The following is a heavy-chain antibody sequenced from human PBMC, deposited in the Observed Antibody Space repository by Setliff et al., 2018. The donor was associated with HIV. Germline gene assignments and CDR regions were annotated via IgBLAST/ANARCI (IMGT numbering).Heavy chain of an antibody. CDR1: GYTFTSYC. D-gene: IGHD2-2*01. V-gene: IGHV1-18*01. CDR2: ISAYNGNT. J-gene: IGHJ5*02. Sequence: ASVKVSCKASGYTFTSYCISWVRQAPGQGLEWMGWISAYNGNTNYAQKLQGRVTMTTDTSTSTAYMELRSLRSDDTAVYYCARDPSCSSTSCYAGWFDPWGQGTLVTVSS. CDR3: ARDPSCSSTSCYAGWFDP.